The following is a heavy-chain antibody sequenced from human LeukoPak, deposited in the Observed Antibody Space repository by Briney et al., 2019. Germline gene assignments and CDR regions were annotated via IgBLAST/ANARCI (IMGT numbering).Heavy chain of an antibody. CDR3: AKDITPGGSGWSNFDY. J-gene: IGHJ4*02. D-gene: IGHD6-19*01. Sequence: GGSLRLSCVASGFTFDDYAMHWVRQAPGKGLEWVSGISWNSGSIGYADSVKGRFTISRDNAKNSLYLQINSLRAEDMALYYCAKDITPGGSGWSNFDYWGQGTLVTVSS. CDR2: ISWNSGSI. CDR1: GFTFDDYA. V-gene: IGHV3-9*03.